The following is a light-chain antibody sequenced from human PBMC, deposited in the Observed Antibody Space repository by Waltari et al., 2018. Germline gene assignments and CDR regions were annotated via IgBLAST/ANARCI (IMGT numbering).Light chain of an antibody. CDR1: QRISSN. V-gene: IGKV3-15*01. Sequence: EILMTQSPATLSVSPGERANLSCRASQRISSNLAWYHQRPGEAPRLLIYVASTRATGIPARVSGSGSGTEFTLTISSLQSEDVAIYYWQQYKNWPPMDAFGQGTKLEIK. CDR2: VAS. CDR3: QQYKNWPPMDA. J-gene: IGKJ2*01.